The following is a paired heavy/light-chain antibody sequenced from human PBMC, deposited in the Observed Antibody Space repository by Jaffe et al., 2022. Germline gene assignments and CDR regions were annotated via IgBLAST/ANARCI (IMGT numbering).Light chain of an antibody. CDR1: NIGSKS. Sequence: SYVLTQPPSVSVAPGKTARITCGGNNIGSKSVHWYQQKPGQAPVLVIYYDSDRPSGIPERFSGSNSGNTATLTISRVEAGDEADYYCQVWDSSSDHEGVFGGGTKLTVL. V-gene: IGLV3-21*04. CDR2: YDS. CDR3: QVWDSSSDHEGV. J-gene: IGLJ3*02.
Heavy chain of an antibody. CDR1: GGTFSSYA. V-gene: IGHV1-69*01. Sequence: QVQLVQSGAEVKKPGSSVKVSCKASGGTFSSYAISWVRQAPGQGLEWMGGIIPIFGTANYAQKFQGRVTITADESTSTAYMELSSLRSEDTAVYYCARLSDAANDYGVVAAFDIWGQGTMVTVSS. CDR3: ARLSDAANDYGVVAAFDI. CDR2: IIPIFGTA. J-gene: IGHJ3*02. D-gene: IGHD4-17*01.